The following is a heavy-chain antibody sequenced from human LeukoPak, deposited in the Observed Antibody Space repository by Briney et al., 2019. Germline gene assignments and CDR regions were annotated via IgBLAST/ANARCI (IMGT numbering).Heavy chain of an antibody. CDR1: GFTFSSYA. V-gene: IGHV3-30*01. CDR3: ARVRSAIGYYYYYMDV. CDR2: ISYDGSNK. J-gene: IGHJ6*03. Sequence: GGSLRLSCAASGFTFSSYAMHWVRQAPGKGLEWVAVISYDGSNKYYADSVKGRFTISRDNSKNTLYLQMNSLRAEDTAVYYCARVRSAIGYYYYYMDVWGKATTVTVSS. D-gene: IGHD2-2*02.